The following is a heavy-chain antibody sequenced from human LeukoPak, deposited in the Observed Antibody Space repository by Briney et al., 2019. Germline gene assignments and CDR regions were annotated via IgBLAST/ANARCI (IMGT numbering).Heavy chain of an antibody. V-gene: IGHV4-59*01. CDR1: GGSISSYY. Sequence: SETPSLTCTVSGGSISSYYWSWIRQPPGKGLEWIGYIYYSGSTNYNPSLKSRVTISVDTSKNQFSLKLSSVTAADTAVYYCARQFYDAFDIWGQGTMVTVSS. J-gene: IGHJ3*02. CDR3: ARQFYDAFDI. CDR2: IYYSGST.